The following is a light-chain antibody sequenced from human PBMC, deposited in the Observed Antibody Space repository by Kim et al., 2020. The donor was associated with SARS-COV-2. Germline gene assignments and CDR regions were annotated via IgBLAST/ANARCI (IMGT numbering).Light chain of an antibody. CDR1: NIGSKN. Sequence: SSELTQPLSVSVALGQTARITCGGNNIGSKNVHWYQQKPGQAPVLVIYRDTNRPSGIPERFSGSNSGNTATLTISRAQAGDEADFYCQVWDSSGVFGGGTQLTVL. V-gene: IGLV3-9*01. CDR3: QVWDSSGV. CDR2: RDT. J-gene: IGLJ3*02.